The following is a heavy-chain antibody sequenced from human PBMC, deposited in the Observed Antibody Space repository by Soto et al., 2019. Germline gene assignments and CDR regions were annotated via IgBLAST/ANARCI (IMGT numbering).Heavy chain of an antibody. CDR1: RFTFSIYV. V-gene: IGHV3-33*01. CDR2: IWYDGSNK. J-gene: IGHJ6*02. D-gene: IGHD3-10*01. CDR3: ARDPYYYGSGSLYGMDV. Sequence: YLGLGCAASRFTFSIYVVHGVRKSPGKGLEWVAVIWYDGSNKYYADSVKGRFTISRDNSKNTLYLQMNSLRAEDTAVYYCARDPYYYGSGSLYGMDVWGQGTTVTVSS.